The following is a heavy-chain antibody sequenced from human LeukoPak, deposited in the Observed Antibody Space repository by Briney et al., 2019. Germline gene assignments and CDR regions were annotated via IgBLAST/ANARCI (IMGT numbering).Heavy chain of an antibody. J-gene: IGHJ4*02. CDR1: GFTFSTYA. V-gene: IGHV3-23*01. CDR2: ISGSGLST. CDR3: AKDTCSSTSCSNDY. D-gene: IGHD2-2*01. Sequence: GGSLRLSCAASGFTFSTYAMSWVRQAPGKGLEWVSGISGSGLSTSYADSVKGRFTISRDNAKNSLYLQMNSLRAEDTALYYCAKDTCSSTSCSNDYWGQGTLVTVSS.